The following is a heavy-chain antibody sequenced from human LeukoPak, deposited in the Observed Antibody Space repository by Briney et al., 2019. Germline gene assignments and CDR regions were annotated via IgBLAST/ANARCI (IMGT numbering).Heavy chain of an antibody. V-gene: IGHV3-30*04. CDR2: ISYDGSNK. J-gene: IGHJ4*02. CDR1: GFTFSSYA. CDR3: ARDGGYDFWSGYYQDY. Sequence: GGSLRLSCAASGFTFSSYAMHWVRQAPGKGLEWVAVISYDGSNKYYADPVKGRFTISRDNSKNTLYLQMNSLRAEDTAVYYCARDGGYDFWSGYYQDYWGQGTLVTVSS. D-gene: IGHD3-3*01.